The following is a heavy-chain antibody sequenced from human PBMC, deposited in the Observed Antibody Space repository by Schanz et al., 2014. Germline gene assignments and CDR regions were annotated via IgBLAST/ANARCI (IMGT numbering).Heavy chain of an antibody. J-gene: IGHJ6*03. CDR3: ARPSDSSWYMDV. Sequence: TWVRQAPGKGLEWVSSISSSSSYISYADSVKGRFTISRDNAKNSLYLQMNSLRAEDTAVYYCARPSDSSWYMDVWGKGTTVTVSS. V-gene: IGHV3-21*01. CDR2: ISSSSSYI. D-gene: IGHD2-21*02.